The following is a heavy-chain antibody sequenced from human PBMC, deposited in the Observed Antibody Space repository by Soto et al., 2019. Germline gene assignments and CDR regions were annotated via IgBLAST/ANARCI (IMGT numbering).Heavy chain of an antibody. Sequence: SETLSLTCAVYGGSFSGYYWSWIRQPPGKGLEWIGEINHSGSTNYNPSLKSRVTISVDTSKNQFSLKLSSVTAADTAVYYCAAVGVITIFGVVILDNWFDPWGQGTLVTVS. CDR1: GGSFSGYY. CDR2: INHSGST. J-gene: IGHJ5*02. CDR3: AAVGVITIFGVVILDNWFDP. V-gene: IGHV4-34*01. D-gene: IGHD3-3*01.